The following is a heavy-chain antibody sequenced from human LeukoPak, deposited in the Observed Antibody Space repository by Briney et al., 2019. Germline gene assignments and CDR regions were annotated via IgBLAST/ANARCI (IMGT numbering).Heavy chain of an antibody. Sequence: GSLRLSCAASGFTFSSYGMHWVRQAPGKGLEWVAVISYDGSNKYYADSVKGRFTISRDNSKNTLYLQMNSLRAEDTAVYYCAKDWGGSGWSCFGYWGQGILVTVSS. V-gene: IGHV3-30*18. CDR2: ISYDGSNK. CDR1: GFTFSSYG. CDR3: AKDWGGSGWSCFGY. D-gene: IGHD6-19*01. J-gene: IGHJ4*02.